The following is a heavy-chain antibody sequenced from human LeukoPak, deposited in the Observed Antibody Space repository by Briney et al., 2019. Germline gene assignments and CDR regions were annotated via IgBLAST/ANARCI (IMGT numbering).Heavy chain of an antibody. J-gene: IGHJ4*02. CDR2: IIPIFGTA. CDR3: ARDVDGGQYFDY. D-gene: IGHD5-24*01. Sequence: GASVKVSCKASGGTFSSYAISWVRQAPGQGLEWMGGIIPIFGTANYAQKFQGRVTITADKSTSTAYMELSSLRSGDTAVYYCARDVDGGQYFDYWGQGTLVTVSS. CDR1: GGTFSSYA. V-gene: IGHV1-69*06.